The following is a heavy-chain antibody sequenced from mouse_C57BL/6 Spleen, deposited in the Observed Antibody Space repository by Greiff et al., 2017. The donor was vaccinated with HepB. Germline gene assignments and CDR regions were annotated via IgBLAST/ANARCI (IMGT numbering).Heavy chain of an antibody. V-gene: IGHV1-74*01. J-gene: IGHJ2*01. CDR2: IHPSDSDT. Sequence: VKQRPGQGLEWIGRIHPSDSDTNYNQKFKGKATLTVDKSSSTAYMQLSSLTSEDSAVYYCAIEEDFITTVPGYFDYWGQGTTLTVSS. D-gene: IGHD1-1*01. CDR3: AIEEDFITTVPGYFDY.